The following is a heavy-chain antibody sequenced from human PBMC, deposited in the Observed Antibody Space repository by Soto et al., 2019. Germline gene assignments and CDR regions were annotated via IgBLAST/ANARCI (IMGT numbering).Heavy chain of an antibody. J-gene: IGHJ5*02. Sequence: ASVKVSCKASGYTFTGYYMHWVRQAPGQGLEWMGWINPNSGGTNYAQKFQGRVTMTRDTSISTAYMELGRLRSDDTAVYYCARETDSYCSSTSCPDGMGEGWFDPWGQGTLVTVSS. CDR2: INPNSGGT. CDR1: GYTFTGYY. CDR3: ARETDSYCSSTSCPDGMGEGWFDP. V-gene: IGHV1-2*02. D-gene: IGHD2-2*01.